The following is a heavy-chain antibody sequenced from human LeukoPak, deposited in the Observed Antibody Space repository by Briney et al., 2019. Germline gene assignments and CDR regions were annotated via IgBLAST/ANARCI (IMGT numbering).Heavy chain of an antibody. J-gene: IGHJ4*02. Sequence: GGSLRLSCAASGFTFSDYYMSWIRQAPGKGLEWVSYISSSGSTIYYADSVKGRFTISRDNAKNTLYLQMNSLRAEDTAVYYCAKSRNRKVAGPLYFDYWGQGTLVTVSS. CDR2: ISSSGSTI. CDR1: GFTFSDYY. CDR3: AKSRNRKVAGPLYFDY. V-gene: IGHV3-11*04. D-gene: IGHD6-19*01.